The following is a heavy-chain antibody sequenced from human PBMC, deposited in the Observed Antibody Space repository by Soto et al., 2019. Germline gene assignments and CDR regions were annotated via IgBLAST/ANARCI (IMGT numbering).Heavy chain of an antibody. D-gene: IGHD2-15*01. Sequence: QVQLQESGPGLVKPSETLSLTCTVSGGSVSSGSYYWSWIRQPPGKGLEWIGYIYYSGSTNSNPSLQSRDILSVDTSKNNFSLQLRSVTAADTAVYSCARGKIVVVVAATYFWFAPWGQGTLVTVSS. CDR3: ARGKIVVVVAATYFWFAP. CDR1: GGSVSSGSYY. J-gene: IGHJ5*02. CDR2: IYYSGST. V-gene: IGHV4-61*03.